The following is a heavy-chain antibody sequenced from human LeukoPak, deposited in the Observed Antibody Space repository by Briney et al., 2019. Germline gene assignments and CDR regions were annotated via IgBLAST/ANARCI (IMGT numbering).Heavy chain of an antibody. CDR2: ISSSSSSV. Sequence: QPGGSLRLSCVASGFTFSTYNMNWVRQAPGKGLEWVSYISSSSSSVQYADSVKGRFTISRDNAMNSLDLQMNTLRAEDTAVYYCARGREGIAARWWVEEPRWFFFDPWGQGTLVTVSS. CDR3: ARGREGIAARWWVEEPRWFFFDP. D-gene: IGHD6-6*01. V-gene: IGHV3-48*04. CDR1: GFTFSTYN. J-gene: IGHJ5*02.